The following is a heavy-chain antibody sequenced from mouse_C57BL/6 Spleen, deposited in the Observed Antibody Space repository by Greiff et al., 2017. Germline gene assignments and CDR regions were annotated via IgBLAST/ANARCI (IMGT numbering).Heavy chain of an antibody. CDR1: GFTFSDYG. Sequence: EVKLVESGGGLVKPGGSLKLSCAASGFTFSDYGMHWVRQAPEKGLEWVAYISSGSSTIYYADTVKGRFTISRDNAKNTLFLQMTSLRSEDTAMYYCARLYSNYAYYFDYWGQGTTLTVSS. CDR3: ARLYSNYAYYFDY. V-gene: IGHV5-17*01. CDR2: ISSGSSTI. J-gene: IGHJ2*01. D-gene: IGHD2-5*01.